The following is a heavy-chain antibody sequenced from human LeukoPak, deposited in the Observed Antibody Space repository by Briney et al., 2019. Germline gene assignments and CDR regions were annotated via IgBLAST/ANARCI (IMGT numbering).Heavy chain of an antibody. J-gene: IGHJ4*02. CDR2: MNPNSGNT. CDR1: GYTFTSYD. CDR3: ARGPRECGSTSCSYYFDY. D-gene: IGHD2-2*01. Sequence: ASVKVSCKASGYTFTSYDINWVRQATGRGLEWMGWMNPNSGNTGYAQKFQGRVTMTRNTSISTAYMELSSLRSEDTAVYYCARGPRECGSTSCSYYFDYWGQGTLVTVSS. V-gene: IGHV1-8*01.